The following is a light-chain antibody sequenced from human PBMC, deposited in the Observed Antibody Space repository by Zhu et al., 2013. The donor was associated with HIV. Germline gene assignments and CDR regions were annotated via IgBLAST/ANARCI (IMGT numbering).Light chain of an antibody. CDR1: SSDVGSYNL. V-gene: IGLV2-14*02. CDR2: EGS. Sequence: QSALTQPASVSGSPGQSITISCTGTSSDVGSYNLVSWYQQHPGKAPKLMIYEGSKRPSGVSNRFSGSKSGISASLTISGLRAEDEAHYYCASYTTSATIVFGGGTDLTV. CDR3: ASYTTSATIV. J-gene: IGLJ3*02.